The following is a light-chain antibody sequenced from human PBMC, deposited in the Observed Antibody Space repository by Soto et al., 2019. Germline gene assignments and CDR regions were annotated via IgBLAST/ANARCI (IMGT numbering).Light chain of an antibody. CDR1: SSDVGSYNL. CDR3: CSYACSISHHV. Sequence: QSVLTQPASVSGSPGQSITISCTGTSSDVGSYNLVSWYQQHPGKAPKLMIYEGSKRPSGVSNRFSGSKSGNTASLTISGLQAEDEADYYCCSYACSISHHVFGTGTKVTVL. V-gene: IGLV2-23*01. J-gene: IGLJ1*01. CDR2: EGS.